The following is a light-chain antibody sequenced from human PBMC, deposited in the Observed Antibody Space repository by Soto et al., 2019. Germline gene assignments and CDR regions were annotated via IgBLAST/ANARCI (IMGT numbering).Light chain of an antibody. CDR2: GAS. V-gene: IGKV3-20*01. CDR3: QQYGSSPRIT. J-gene: IGKJ5*01. Sequence: EIVLTQSPGTLSLSPGERATLSCRASQSVSSTYLAWYQQKPGQAPRLLIYGASSRATGIPDRFSGSGSGTDFTLTISGLEPEDFAVYYCQQYGSSPRITFGQGTRLEIK. CDR1: QSVSSTY.